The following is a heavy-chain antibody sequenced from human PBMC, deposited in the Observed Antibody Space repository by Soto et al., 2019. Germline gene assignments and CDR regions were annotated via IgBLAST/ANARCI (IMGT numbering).Heavy chain of an antibody. D-gene: IGHD3-16*01. J-gene: IGHJ6*02. CDR3: VRSYGAV. Sequence: EVQLVESGGGLVQPGGSLRLSCAASGFTVSTNHMTWVRQAPGKGLEWVSILYSGGAADYADSVKGRLTISRDNSKNTLYLQMNSLRVEDTAVYYCVRSYGAVWGQGTTVTVSS. CDR1: GFTVSTNH. V-gene: IGHV3-66*01. CDR2: LYSGGAA.